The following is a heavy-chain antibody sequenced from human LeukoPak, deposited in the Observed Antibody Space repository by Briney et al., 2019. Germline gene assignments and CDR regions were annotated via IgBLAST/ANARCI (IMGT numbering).Heavy chain of an antibody. D-gene: IGHD3-10*01. CDR1: GFTFSSYA. J-gene: IGHJ4*02. V-gene: IGHV3-30-3*01. CDR3: ARGRRGPRRGFDY. CDR2: ISYDGSNK. Sequence: GRSLRLSCAASGFTFSSYAMHWVRQAPGKGLEWVAVISYDGSNKYYADSVKGRFTISRDNSKNTLYLQMNSLRAEDTAVYYCARGRRGPRRGFDYWGQGTLVTVSS.